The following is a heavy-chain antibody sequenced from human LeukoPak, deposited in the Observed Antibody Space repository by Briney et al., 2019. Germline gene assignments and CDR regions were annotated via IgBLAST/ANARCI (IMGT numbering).Heavy chain of an antibody. V-gene: IGHV1-2*02. Sequence: GASVKVSCKASGGTFSSYAISWARQAPGQGLEWMGWINPNSGGTNYAQKFQGRVTMTRDTSISTAYMELSRLRSDDTAVYYCATFAIGYCSGGSCSDYYMDVWGKGTTVTVSS. CDR2: INPNSGGT. J-gene: IGHJ6*03. CDR1: GGTFSSYA. CDR3: ATFAIGYCSGGSCSDYYMDV. D-gene: IGHD2-15*01.